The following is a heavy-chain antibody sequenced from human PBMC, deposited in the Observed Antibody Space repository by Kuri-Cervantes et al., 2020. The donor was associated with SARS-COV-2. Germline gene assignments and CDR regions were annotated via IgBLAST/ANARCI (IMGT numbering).Heavy chain of an antibody. V-gene: IGHV1-18*01. CDR1: GYTFTSYG. CDR3: ARDSAGLYSSSSWNWFDP. D-gene: IGHD6-6*01. Sequence: ASVKVSCKASGYTFTSYGISWVRQAPGQGLEWMGWISAYSGNTNYAQKLQGRVTMTRDTSISTAYMELSRLRSDDTAVYYCARDSAGLYSSSSWNWFDPWGQGTLVTVSS. J-gene: IGHJ5*02. CDR2: ISAYSGNT.